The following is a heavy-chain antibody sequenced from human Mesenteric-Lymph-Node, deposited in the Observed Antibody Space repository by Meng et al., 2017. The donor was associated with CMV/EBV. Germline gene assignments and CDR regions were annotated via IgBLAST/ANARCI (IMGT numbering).Heavy chain of an antibody. CDR1: GYTLTSYY. V-gene: IGHV1-46*01. CDR3: ARDRTGDFWSGYYRDQFDY. D-gene: IGHD3-3*01. CDR2: INPLGGRT. J-gene: IGHJ4*02. Sequence: ASVKVSCKASGYTLTSYYMHWVRQAPGQGLEWMGIINPLGGRTNYAQKFQGRVTLTKDTSTSTIYMELSSLRSDDTAIYYCARDRTGDFWSGYYRDQFDYWGQGTLVTVSS.